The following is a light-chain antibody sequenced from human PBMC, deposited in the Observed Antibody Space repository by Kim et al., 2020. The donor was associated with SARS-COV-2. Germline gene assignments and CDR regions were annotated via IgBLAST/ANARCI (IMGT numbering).Light chain of an antibody. CDR3: TSYRSGSTYV. CDR1: SSDVGGYNY. V-gene: IGLV2-14*03. CDR2: DVS. Sequence: GQQITIACTGTSSDVGGYNYVSWYHQHPGKAPKLMIYDVSNRPSGVSNRFSGSKSGNTASLTISGLQTEDEADYYCTSYRSGSTYVFGIGTKVTVL. J-gene: IGLJ1*01.